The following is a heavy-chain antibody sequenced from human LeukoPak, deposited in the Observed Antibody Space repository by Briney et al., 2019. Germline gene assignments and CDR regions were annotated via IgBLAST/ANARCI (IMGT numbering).Heavy chain of an antibody. CDR1: GGSFSGYY. J-gene: IGHJ4*02. CDR2: INHSGST. Sequence: SETLSLTCAVYGGSFSGYYWSWIRQPPGKGLEWIGEINHSGSTNYNPSLKSRVTISVDTSKNQFSLKLSSVTAADTVVYYCASIPRRDYWGQGTLVTVSS. V-gene: IGHV4-34*01. D-gene: IGHD2-2*02. CDR3: ASIPRRDY.